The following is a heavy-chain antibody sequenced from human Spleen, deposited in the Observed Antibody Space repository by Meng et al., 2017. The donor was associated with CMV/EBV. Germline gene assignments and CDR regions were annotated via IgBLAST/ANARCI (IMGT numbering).Heavy chain of an antibody. CDR3: ARQCHYYYGMDV. J-gene: IGHJ6*02. CDR2: IYYSGST. Sequence: GSLRLSCTVSGGSISSSSYYWGWIRQPPGKGLEWIGSIYYSGSTYYNPSLKSRVTISVDTSKNQFSLKLSSVTAADTAVYYCARQCHYYYGMDVWGQGTTVTVSS. CDR1: GGSISSSSYY. V-gene: IGHV4-39*01.